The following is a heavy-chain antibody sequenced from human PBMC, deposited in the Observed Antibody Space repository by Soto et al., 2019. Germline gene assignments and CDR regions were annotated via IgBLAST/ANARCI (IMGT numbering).Heavy chain of an antibody. CDR2: IVVGSGNT. CDR1: GFTFTSSA. D-gene: IGHD3-22*01. J-gene: IGHJ4*02. Sequence: SVKVSCKAAGFTFTSSAVQWGRQARGQRLEWIGWIVVGSGNTNYAQKFQERVTITRDMSTSTAYMELSSLRSEDTAVYYCAPLFYDSSGYLFDYWGQGTLVTVSS. CDR3: APLFYDSSGYLFDY. V-gene: IGHV1-58*01.